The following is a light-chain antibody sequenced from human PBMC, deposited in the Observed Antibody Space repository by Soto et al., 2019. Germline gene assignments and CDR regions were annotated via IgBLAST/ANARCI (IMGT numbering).Light chain of an antibody. Sequence: IVLMQSPDTLSLSPGERATLSCRASRSLSSDYLAWYQQKPGQAPRLLFYHASNRAPGIPARISGRGSGTDFTLTISSLEPEDFAIYYGQHRSSWPRMYTVGQGTKVDIK. CDR1: RSLSSDY. J-gene: IGKJ2*01. CDR3: QHRSSWPRMYT. V-gene: IGKV3-11*01. CDR2: HAS.